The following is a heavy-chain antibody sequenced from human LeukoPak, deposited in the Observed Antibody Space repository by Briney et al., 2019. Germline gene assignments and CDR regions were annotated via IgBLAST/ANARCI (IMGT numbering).Heavy chain of an antibody. CDR1: GFTFSTYW. Sequence: QPGGSLRLSCAASGFTFSTYWMHWVRQAPGKGLVWVSRINSDGSSTSYADSVKGRFTISRDNSKNTLYLQMNSLRAEDTAVYYCAKKEADEKHYGDYPHWGQGTLVTVSS. D-gene: IGHD4-17*01. CDR2: INSDGSST. CDR3: AKKEADEKHYGDYPH. V-gene: IGHV3-74*01. J-gene: IGHJ4*02.